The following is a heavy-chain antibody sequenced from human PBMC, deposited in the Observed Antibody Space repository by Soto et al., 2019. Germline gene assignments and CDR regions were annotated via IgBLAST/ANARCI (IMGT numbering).Heavy chain of an antibody. CDR3: ARDGGYCSSTSCYFLDY. V-gene: IGHV3-11*01. D-gene: IGHD2-2*01. CDR2: ISSSGSTI. CDR1: GFTFSDYY. J-gene: IGHJ4*02. Sequence: GGSLRLSCAASGFTFSDYYMSWIRQATGKGLEWVSYISSSGSTIYYADSVKGRFTISRDNAKNSLYLQMNSLRAEDTAVYYCARDGGYCSSTSCYFLDYWGQGTLVTVSS.